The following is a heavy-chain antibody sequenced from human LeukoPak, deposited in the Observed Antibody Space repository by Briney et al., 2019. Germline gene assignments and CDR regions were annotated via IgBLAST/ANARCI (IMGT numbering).Heavy chain of an antibody. J-gene: IGHJ3*02. CDR1: GYTFTSYG. CDR2: ISAYNGNT. V-gene: IGHV1-18*01. CDR3: ARGGDRKSFDI. D-gene: IGHD2-15*01. Sequence: GASVKVSCKASGYTFTSYGISWVRQAPGQGLEWMGWISAYNGNTNYAQKLQGRVTITADKSTSTAYMELSSLRSEDTAVYYCARGGDRKSFDIWGQGTMVTVSS.